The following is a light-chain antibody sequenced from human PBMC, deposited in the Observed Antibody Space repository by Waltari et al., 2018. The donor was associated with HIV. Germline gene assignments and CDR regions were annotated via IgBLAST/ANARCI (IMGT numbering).Light chain of an antibody. J-gene: IGLJ1*01. V-gene: IGLV2-14*01. CDR2: EVN. CDR3: SSFTGSNTYV. Sequence: TQSASVSGSLGQLITISCTGTSSDVGAYNPVSWYQQRPGKVPKLLIYEVNSRPSGIDNRFSGSKSGNTASLTISGLQVEDEADYYCSSFTGSNTYVFGSGTKVTVL. CDR1: SSDVGAYNP.